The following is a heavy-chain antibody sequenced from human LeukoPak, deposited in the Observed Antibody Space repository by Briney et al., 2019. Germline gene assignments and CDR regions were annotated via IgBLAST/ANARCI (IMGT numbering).Heavy chain of an antibody. CDR1: GYTFNGYY. CDR2: INPNNGGT. Sequence: ASVKVSCKSSGYTFNGYYMHWVRQAPGQGLEWMGWINPNNGGTKYAQNFQGRVTMTRDTSISTAYMELSRLRSDDTAVYYCARVFQKQLSDYWGQGSLVTVSS. V-gene: IGHV1-2*02. J-gene: IGHJ4*02. CDR3: ARVFQKQLSDY. D-gene: IGHD6-13*01.